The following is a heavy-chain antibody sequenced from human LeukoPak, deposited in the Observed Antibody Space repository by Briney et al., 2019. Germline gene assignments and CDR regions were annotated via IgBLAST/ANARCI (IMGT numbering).Heavy chain of an antibody. J-gene: IGHJ4*02. Sequence: GGSLGLSCAASGFTFSSYAMSWVRQAPGKGLEWVSAISGSGGSTYYADSVKGRFTISRDNSKNTLYLQMNSLRAEDTAVYYCAKDGGLWVSAHWGDSWGRGTLVTVSS. D-gene: IGHD7-27*01. V-gene: IGHV3-23*01. CDR3: AKDGGLWVSAHWGDS. CDR2: ISGSGGST. CDR1: GFTFSSYA.